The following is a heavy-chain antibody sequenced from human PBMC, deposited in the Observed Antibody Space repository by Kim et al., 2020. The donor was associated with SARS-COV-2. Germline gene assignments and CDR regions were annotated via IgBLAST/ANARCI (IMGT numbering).Heavy chain of an antibody. J-gene: IGHJ6*02. V-gene: IGHV4-34*01. CDR3: ARGVKPSSGYSYSRFHHYYGMDV. CDR1: GGSFSGYY. D-gene: IGHD5-18*01. CDR2: INHSGST. Sequence: SETLSLTCAVYGGSFSGYYWSWIRQPPGKGLEWIGEINHSGSTNYNPSLKSRVTISVDTYKNQFSLKLSSVTAADTAVYYCARGVKPSSGYSYSRFHHYYGMDVWGQGTTVTVSS.